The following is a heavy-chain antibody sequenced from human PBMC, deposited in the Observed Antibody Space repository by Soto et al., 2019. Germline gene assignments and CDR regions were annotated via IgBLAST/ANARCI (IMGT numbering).Heavy chain of an antibody. CDR1: GGSISSSSYY. V-gene: IGHV4-39*01. D-gene: IGHD3-9*01. CDR3: ARSSPLGPFDWFHFDY. J-gene: IGHJ4*02. Sequence: KPSETLSLTCTVSGGSISSSSYYWGWIRQPPGKGLEWIGSIYYSGSTYYNPSLKSRVTITRDTSASTAYMELSSLRSEDTAVYYCARSSPLGPFDWFHFDYWGQGTLVTVSS. CDR2: IYYSGST.